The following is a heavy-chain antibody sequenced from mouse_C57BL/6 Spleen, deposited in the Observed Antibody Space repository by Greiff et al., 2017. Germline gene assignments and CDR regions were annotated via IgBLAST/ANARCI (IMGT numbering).Heavy chain of an antibody. J-gene: IGHJ2*01. Sequence: VKLVESGAELVRPGASVKLSCKASGYTFTDYYINWVKQRPGQGLEWIARIYPGSGNTYYNEKFKGKATLTAEKSSSTAYMQLSSLTSEDSAVYFCARGGYYGTPYYFDYWGQGTTLTVSS. CDR1: GYTFTDYY. D-gene: IGHD1-1*01. V-gene: IGHV1-76*01. CDR2: IYPGSGNT. CDR3: ARGGYYGTPYYFDY.